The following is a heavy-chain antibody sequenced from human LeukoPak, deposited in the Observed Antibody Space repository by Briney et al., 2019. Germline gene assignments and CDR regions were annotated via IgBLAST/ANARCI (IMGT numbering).Heavy chain of an antibody. CDR2: ISNNGTNK. CDR3: ARSTGDCRGGTCYSDFDG. V-gene: IGHV3-30*04. D-gene: IGHD2-15*01. Sequence: PGRSLRLSCAASGFSFSYYAMHWVRQAPGKGLEWVAVISNNGTNKYYADSVKGRFTISRDNSKNTLYLQMNSLRAEDTAVYYCARSTGDCRGGTCYSDFDGWGQGTLVTVSS. CDR1: GFSFSYYA. J-gene: IGHJ4*02.